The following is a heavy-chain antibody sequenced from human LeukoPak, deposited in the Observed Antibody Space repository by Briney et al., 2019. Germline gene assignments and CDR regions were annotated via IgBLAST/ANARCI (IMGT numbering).Heavy chain of an antibody. CDR3: ARFLLSGSLVDY. Sequence: ASVKVSCKASGYTFTSYDINWVRQATGQGLEWMGWMNPNSGNTGYAQKFQGRVTMTRNTSISTAYMELGSLRSEDTAVYYCARFLLSGSLVDYWGQGTLVTVFS. D-gene: IGHD3-22*01. V-gene: IGHV1-8*01. J-gene: IGHJ4*02. CDR2: MNPNSGNT. CDR1: GYTFTSYD.